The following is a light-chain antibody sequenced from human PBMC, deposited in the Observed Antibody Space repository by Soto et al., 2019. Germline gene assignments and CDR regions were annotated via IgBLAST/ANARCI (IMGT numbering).Light chain of an antibody. CDR2: DAS. V-gene: IGKV1-5*01. J-gene: IGKJ5*01. CDR3: QQYYTYST. Sequence: DIQMTQSPSTLSASVGDRFTITCRASQNIRNLLAWYQQKPGKAPKPLIFDASTLKTGVPSRFGGSGSGAEFNFTITGLQPDDFATYFCQQYYTYSTFGQGTRLEI. CDR1: QNIRNL.